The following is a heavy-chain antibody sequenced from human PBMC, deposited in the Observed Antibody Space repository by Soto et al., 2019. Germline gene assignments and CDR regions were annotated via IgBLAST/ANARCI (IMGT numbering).Heavy chain of an antibody. CDR3: ARGSGSFVYGMDV. J-gene: IGHJ6*02. CDR1: GYTLSDYL. Sequence: QVQLVQSGAEVKKPGATVKVSCNASGYTLSDYLIHWVRQAPGQGLEWVGTINPRGGSTRYAENFQGRDTMTSDTYTSTIFLEVSSLRTDDTAVFYCARGSGSFVYGMDVWGQGTTVTVSS. CDR2: INPRGGST. D-gene: IGHD3-10*01. V-gene: IGHV1-46*01.